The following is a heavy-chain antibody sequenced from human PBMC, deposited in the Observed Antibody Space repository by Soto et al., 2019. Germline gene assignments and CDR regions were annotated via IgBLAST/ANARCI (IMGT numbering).Heavy chain of an antibody. V-gene: IGHV3-15*01. CDR2: IKSKTDGGTT. CDR3: TTEERITIFGVVIGSSFDY. Sequence: GGSLRLSCAASGFTFSNAWMSWVRQAPGKGLEWVGRIKSKTDGGTTDYAAPVKGRFTISRDDSKNTLYLQMNSLKTEDTAVYYCTTEERITIFGVVIGSSFDYWGQGTLVTVTS. CDR1: GFTFSNAW. J-gene: IGHJ4*02. D-gene: IGHD3-3*01.